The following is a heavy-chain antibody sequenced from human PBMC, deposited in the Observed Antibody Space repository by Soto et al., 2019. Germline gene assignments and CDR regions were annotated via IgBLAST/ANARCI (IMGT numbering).Heavy chain of an antibody. CDR3: ARGGVVVPAAHYYYYGMDV. CDR2: ISFDGSNK. V-gene: IGHV3-30-3*01. J-gene: IGHJ6*02. Sequence: GGSLRLSCEGSGFTSSSYVMHWVRQAPGKGLEWVALISFDGSNKYYADSVKGRFTISRDNSKNTLYLQMNSLRAEDTAVYYCARGGVVVPAAHYYYYGMDVWGQGTTVTVSS. D-gene: IGHD2-2*01. CDR1: GFTSSSYV.